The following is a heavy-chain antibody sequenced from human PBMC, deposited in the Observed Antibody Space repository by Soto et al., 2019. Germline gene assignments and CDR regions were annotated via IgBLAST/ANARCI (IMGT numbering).Heavy chain of an antibody. CDR1: AYTFTSYI. Sequence: ASVKFSCKASAYTFTSYIISWVRQAPGQGREWMGWISAYNGNTNYAQKLQGRVTMTTDTSTSTAYMELRSLRSDDTAVYYCARVRYYDSSGPTSTDPFDIWGQGTMVTASS. J-gene: IGHJ3*02. D-gene: IGHD3-22*01. CDR2: ISAYNGNT. V-gene: IGHV1-18*01. CDR3: ARVRYYDSSGPTSTDPFDI.